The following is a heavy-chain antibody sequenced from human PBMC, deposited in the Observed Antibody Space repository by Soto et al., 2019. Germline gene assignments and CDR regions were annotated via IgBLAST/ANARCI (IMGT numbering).Heavy chain of an antibody. CDR2: IYYSGST. Sequence: SETLSLTCTVSGGSISSGDYYWSWIRQPPGKGLEWIGYIYYSGSTYYNPSLKSRVTISVDTSKNQFSLKLSSVTAAATAVYYCAREEYSYGYTLWGQGTLVTVSS. CDR1: GGSISSGDYY. J-gene: IGHJ4*02. D-gene: IGHD5-18*01. CDR3: AREEYSYGYTL. V-gene: IGHV4-30-4*01.